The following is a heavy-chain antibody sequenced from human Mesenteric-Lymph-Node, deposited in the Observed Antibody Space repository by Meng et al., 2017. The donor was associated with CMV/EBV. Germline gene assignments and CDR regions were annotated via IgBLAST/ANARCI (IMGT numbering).Heavy chain of an antibody. Sequence: GGSLRLSCAASRFTFRSYSMNWVRQAPGKGLEWVTSIRYDGDDKYYADSVQGRSTISRDNSNNMLFLQMNSLRVEDTAVYYCAKDRARGTIFGVALSGMDVWGQGTTVTVSS. D-gene: IGHD3-3*01. J-gene: IGHJ6*02. CDR1: RFTFRSYS. CDR2: IRYDGDDK. CDR3: AKDRARGTIFGVALSGMDV. V-gene: IGHV3-30*02.